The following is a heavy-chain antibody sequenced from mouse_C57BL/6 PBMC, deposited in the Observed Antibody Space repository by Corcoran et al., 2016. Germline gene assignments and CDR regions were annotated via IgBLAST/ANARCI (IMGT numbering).Heavy chain of an antibody. Sequence: QVQLQQPGAELVRPGSSVKLSCKASGYTFTSYWMHWVKQRPIQGLEWIGNIDPSDSETHYNQKFKDKATLTVDKSSSTAYMQLSSLTSEDSAVYYCAISEWYSSWFAYWGQGTLVTVSA. J-gene: IGHJ3*01. CDR1: GYTFTSYW. CDR3: AISEWYSSWFAY. CDR2: IDPSDSET. V-gene: IGHV1-52*01. D-gene: IGHD1-3*01.